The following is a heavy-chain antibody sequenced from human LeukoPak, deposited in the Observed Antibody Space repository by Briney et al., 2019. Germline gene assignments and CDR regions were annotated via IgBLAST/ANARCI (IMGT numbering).Heavy chain of an antibody. Sequence: ASVKVSCKASGYTFTNYDINWLRQAPGQGLEWMAWMTPNSGNTGHEQKFQGRLTMTRDISISTAYMELSSPRSEDTAVYYCAFCGGDCGGAFDVWGQGTTVTVSS. V-gene: IGHV1-8*01. CDR1: GYTFTNYD. CDR3: AFCGGDCGGAFDV. J-gene: IGHJ3*01. D-gene: IGHD2-21*02. CDR2: MTPNSGNT.